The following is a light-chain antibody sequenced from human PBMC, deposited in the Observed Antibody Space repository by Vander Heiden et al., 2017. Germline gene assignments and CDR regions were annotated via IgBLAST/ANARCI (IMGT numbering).Light chain of an antibody. J-gene: IGLJ3*02. V-gene: IGLV2-8*01. CDR3: SSHAGSSAV. CDR2: DVT. CDR1: SSDVAAYNY. Sequence: SALTQPPPASGSPGQSVTISCTGTSSDVAAYNYVSWYQQPPGKPPTLIISDVTKRPSGVPERFAGFKSGNAALLPVSVLQAEDEADYYCSSHAGSSAVFGGGTTVTVL.